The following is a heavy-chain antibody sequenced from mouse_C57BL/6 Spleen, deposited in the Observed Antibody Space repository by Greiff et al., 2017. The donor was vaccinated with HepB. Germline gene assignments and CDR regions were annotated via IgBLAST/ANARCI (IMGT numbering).Heavy chain of an antibody. Sequence: EVKLVESGGGLVKPGGSLKLSCAASGFTFSDYGMHWVRQAPEKGLEWVAYISSGSSTIYYADTVKGRFTISRDNAKNTLFLQMTRLRSEDTAMYYCARVYGSRKVYYFDYWGQGTTLTVSS. J-gene: IGHJ2*01. V-gene: IGHV5-17*01. CDR3: ARVYGSRKVYYFDY. D-gene: IGHD1-1*01. CDR2: ISSGSSTI. CDR1: GFTFSDYG.